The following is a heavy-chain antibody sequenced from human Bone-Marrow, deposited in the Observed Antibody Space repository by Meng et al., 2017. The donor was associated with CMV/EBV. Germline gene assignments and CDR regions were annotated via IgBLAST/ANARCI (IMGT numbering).Heavy chain of an antibody. D-gene: IGHD2-2*01. J-gene: IGHJ4*02. CDR3: AKGGGVAPAAHKLSYYFAD. CDR2: IYSGGST. V-gene: IGHV3-66*02. Sequence: GGSLRLSCAASGFTVSSNYMSWVRQAPGKGLEWVSVIYSGGSTYYADSVKGRFTISRDNSKNTLYLQMNSLRAEDTAVYYCAKGGGVAPAAHKLSYYFADWGPGTLVTCAS. CDR1: GFTVSSNY.